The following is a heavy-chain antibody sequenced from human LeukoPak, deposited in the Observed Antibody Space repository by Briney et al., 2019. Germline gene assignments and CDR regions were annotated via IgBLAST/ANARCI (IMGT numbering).Heavy chain of an antibody. V-gene: IGHV4-4*07. D-gene: IGHD6-25*01. Sequence: PSETLSLTCTVSDDSLSSLYWFCIRQPAGKGLEWIGRIYTSGSTSYNPSLKSRVTMSVDTSKKQFSLKLSSVTAADTALLFCAEDTISGQFDYLGQGTLVTVSS. CDR1: DDSLSSLY. CDR2: IYTSGST. J-gene: IGHJ4*02. CDR3: AEDTISGQFDY.